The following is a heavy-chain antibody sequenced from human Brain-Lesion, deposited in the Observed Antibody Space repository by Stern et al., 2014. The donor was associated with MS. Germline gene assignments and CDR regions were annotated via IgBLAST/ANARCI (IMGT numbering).Heavy chain of an antibody. Sequence: QLQLQESGPGLVKPSQTLSLTCTVSGGSISSGDNYWSWIRQPPGKGPEGSGHIHYSGVTYFQPALTSPATITAHTSNSQCLLNVNSMNAADTAVYYCARVPDYGDAFFDYWGQGILVTVSS. CDR2: IHYSGVT. V-gene: IGHV4-30-4*08. CDR3: ARVPDYGDAFFDY. D-gene: IGHD4-17*01. CDR1: GGSISSGDNY. J-gene: IGHJ4*02.